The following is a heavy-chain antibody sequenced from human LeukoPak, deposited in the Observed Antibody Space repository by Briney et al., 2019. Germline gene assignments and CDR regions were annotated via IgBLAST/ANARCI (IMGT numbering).Heavy chain of an antibody. D-gene: IGHD3-9*01. J-gene: IGHJ4*02. CDR3: ARVGSYYDILTGHTDY. Sequence: GASVKVSCKASGYTFTSYGISWVRQAPGQGLEWMGWISAYNGNTNYAQKLQGRVTMTTDTSTSTAYMELRSLRSDDTAVYYCARVGSYYDILTGHTDYRGQGTLVTVSS. V-gene: IGHV1-18*01. CDR1: GYTFTSYG. CDR2: ISAYNGNT.